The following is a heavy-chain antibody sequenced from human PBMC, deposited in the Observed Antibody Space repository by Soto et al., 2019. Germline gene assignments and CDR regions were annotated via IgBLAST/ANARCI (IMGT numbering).Heavy chain of an antibody. D-gene: IGHD6-13*01. V-gene: IGHV5-10-1*01. Sequence: GESLKISCKGSGYSFTSYWISWVRQMPGKGLEWMGRVDPSDSYTNYSPSLQGHVTISADKSISTAYLQWSSLKASDTAMYYCASRGYSSSSSGMDVWGQGTTVTVS. CDR3: ASRGYSSSSSGMDV. CDR2: VDPSDSYT. CDR1: GYSFTSYW. J-gene: IGHJ6*02.